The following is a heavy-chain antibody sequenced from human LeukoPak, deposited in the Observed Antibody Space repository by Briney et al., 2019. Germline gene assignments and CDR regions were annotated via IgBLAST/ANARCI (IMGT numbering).Heavy chain of an antibody. D-gene: IGHD1-26*01. J-gene: IGHJ4*02. CDR1: GGSISSSSYY. CDR2: IYYSGST. CDR3: ARDRELGY. V-gene: IGHV4-39*07. Sequence: SETLSLTCTVSGGSISSSSYYWGWIRQPPGKGLEWIGSIYYSGSTYYNPSLKSRVTISVDTSKNQFSLKLTSVTAADTAVYYCARDRELGYWGQGTLVTVSS.